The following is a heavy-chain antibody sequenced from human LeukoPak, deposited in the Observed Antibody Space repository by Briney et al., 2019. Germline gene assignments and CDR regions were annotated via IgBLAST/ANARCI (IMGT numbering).Heavy chain of an antibody. V-gene: IGHV3-7*04. Sequence: GGSLRLSCAASGFTFSSYWMSWVRQAPRKGLEWVANIKQDGSEKYYVDSVKGRFTISRDNAKNSLYLQMNSLRAEDTAVYYCARDSIVVEFYFDYWGQGTLVTV. J-gene: IGHJ4*02. CDR2: IKQDGSEK. CDR1: GFTFSSYW. D-gene: IGHD1-26*01. CDR3: ARDSIVVEFYFDY.